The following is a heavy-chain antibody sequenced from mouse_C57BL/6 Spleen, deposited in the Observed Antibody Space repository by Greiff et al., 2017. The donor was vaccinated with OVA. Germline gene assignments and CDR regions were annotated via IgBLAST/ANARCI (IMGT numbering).Heavy chain of an antibody. Sequence: QVQLQQPGAELVKPGASVTLSCKASGYTFTSYWMHWVKQRPGQGLEWIGMIHPNSGSTNYNEKFKSKATLTVDKSSSTAYMQLSSLTSEDSAVYYCARGEQGRGYFDYGGQGTTLTVSS. D-gene: IGHD4-1*01. CDR3: ARGEQGRGYFDY. CDR2: IHPNSGST. CDR1: GYTFTSYW. V-gene: IGHV1-64*01. J-gene: IGHJ2*01.